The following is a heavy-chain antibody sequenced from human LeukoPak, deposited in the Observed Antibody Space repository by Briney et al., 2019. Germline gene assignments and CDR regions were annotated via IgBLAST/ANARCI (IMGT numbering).Heavy chain of an antibody. Sequence: SVKVSCKASGGTFSSYAISWVRQAPGQGLEWMGRTIPIFGTANYAQKFQGRVTITTDESTSTAYMELSSLRSEDTAVYYCASSRIVGASNFDYWGQGTLVTVSS. D-gene: IGHD1-26*01. CDR1: GGTFSSYA. J-gene: IGHJ4*02. V-gene: IGHV1-69*05. CDR3: ASSRIVGASNFDY. CDR2: TIPIFGTA.